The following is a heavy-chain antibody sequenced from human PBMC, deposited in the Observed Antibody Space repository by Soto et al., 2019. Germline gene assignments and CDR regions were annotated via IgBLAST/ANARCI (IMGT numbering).Heavy chain of an antibody. D-gene: IGHD6-13*01. CDR2: LSTFDNT. J-gene: IGHJ4*02. V-gene: IGHV3-23*01. CDR1: GFTFSRHA. CDR3: AKDPRAYSTNMGYYFDY. Sequence: EVQLLESGGGLVQPGGSLRLSCAASGFTFSRHAMSWVRQAPGKGLEWVSTLSTFDNTYYADSVKGRFIISRDISKNTLSLQMNSLRVDDTAVCYCAKDPRAYSTNMGYYFDYWGQGSLVTVSS.